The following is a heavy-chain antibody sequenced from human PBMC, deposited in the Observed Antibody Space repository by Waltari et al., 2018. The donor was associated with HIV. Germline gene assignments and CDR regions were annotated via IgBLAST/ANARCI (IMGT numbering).Heavy chain of an antibody. CDR1: GFKFDDYA. J-gene: IGHJ3*02. D-gene: IGHD6-19*01. CDR3: ASGPYSSGWLEAFDI. V-gene: IGHV3-9*01. Sequence: EVQLVESGGGLVQPGRSLRLSCTASGFKFDDYAMHWVRQSPGKGLEWVSGFSWSSGSIGYADSVKGRFTISRDKARNSLYLDMNILRPEDTAVYYCASGPYSSGWLEAFDIWGQGTMVTVSS. CDR2: FSWSSGSI.